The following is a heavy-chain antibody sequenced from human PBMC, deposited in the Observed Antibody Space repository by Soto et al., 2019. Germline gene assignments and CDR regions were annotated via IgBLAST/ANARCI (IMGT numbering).Heavy chain of an antibody. CDR3: ARVFDP. CDR1: GYTFTDYN. V-gene: IGHV1-2*02. CDR2: INPNSGGT. J-gene: IGHJ5*02. Sequence: QVQLLQSGAEVKKPGSSVKVSCKASGYTFTDYNMHWLRQAPGQGLEWMGWINPNSGGTNYVQKFQGRVTMTRDTSIITAYMELSRLRSDDTAVYYCARVFDPWGQGTLVTVSS.